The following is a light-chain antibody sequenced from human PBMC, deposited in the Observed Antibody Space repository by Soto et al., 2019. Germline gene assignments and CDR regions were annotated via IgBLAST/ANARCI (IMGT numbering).Light chain of an antibody. Sequence: DIQMTQSPSSLSASVGDRVTITCQASQDISNYLNWYQQKPGKAPKLLIFDASNLETGVPSRFSGSRSGTDFTFTISSLQAEDIATYYCQQYDNLPFTFGPGTKVDI. CDR3: QQYDNLPFT. J-gene: IGKJ3*01. CDR1: QDISNY. CDR2: DAS. V-gene: IGKV1-33*01.